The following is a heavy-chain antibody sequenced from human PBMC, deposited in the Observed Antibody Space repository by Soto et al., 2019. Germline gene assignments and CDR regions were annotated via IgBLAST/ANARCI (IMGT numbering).Heavy chain of an antibody. V-gene: IGHV1-18*01. CDR3: ATSYDTGFDP. CDR1: GYKFSSYA. D-gene: IGHD3-9*01. CDR2: ITPNSGYT. Sequence: QLQLMQSGGEARNPGASVKVSCEASGYKFSSYAISWLRQAPGQGLEWMGLITPNSGYTNYAQKFQGRLILTTDIPSSTAYMELTSQTYDDTAMYYCATSYDTGFDPWGQGTLVSVS. J-gene: IGHJ5*02.